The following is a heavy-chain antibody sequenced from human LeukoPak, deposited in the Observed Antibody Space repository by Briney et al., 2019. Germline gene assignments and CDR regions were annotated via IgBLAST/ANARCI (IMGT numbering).Heavy chain of an antibody. CDR1: GFTFSSYS. CDR2: ISSSSSTI. D-gene: IGHD6-13*01. J-gene: IGHJ5*02. V-gene: IGHV3-48*01. Sequence: GGSLRFSCAASGFTFSSYSMNWVRQAPGKGLEWVSYISSSSSTIYYADSVKGRFTISRDNAKNSLYLQMNSLRAEDTAVYYCAKEIIAAAQNWFDPWGQGTLVTVSS. CDR3: AKEIIAAAQNWFDP.